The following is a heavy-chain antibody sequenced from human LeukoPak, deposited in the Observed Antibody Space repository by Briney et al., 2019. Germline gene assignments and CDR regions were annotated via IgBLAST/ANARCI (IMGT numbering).Heavy chain of an antibody. CDR2: IRYDGDNK. D-gene: IGHD3-10*01. CDR1: GFTFSRFG. V-gene: IGHV3-30*02. Sequence: GGSLRLSCATSGFTFSRFGIHWVRQAPGKGLEWVAFIRYDGDNKYYADSVKGRFSISRDNSKNTVDVQMNSLRLEDTAVYYCTKSRSDAWSGSSDYWGQGTLVTVSS. CDR3: TKSRSDAWSGSSDY. J-gene: IGHJ4*02.